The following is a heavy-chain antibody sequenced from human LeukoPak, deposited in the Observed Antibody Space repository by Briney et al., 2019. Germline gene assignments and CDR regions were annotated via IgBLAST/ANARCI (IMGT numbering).Heavy chain of an antibody. Sequence: PSETLSLTCTVSGGSISGSSYYWGWIRQPPGKGLEWIGSIYYSGSTNYNPSLKSRVTISVDTSKNQFSLKLSSVTAADTAVYYCAISQKRYYYYGMGVWGQGTTVTVSS. D-gene: IGHD3-3*02. CDR1: GGSISGSSYY. CDR3: AISQKRYYYYGMGV. V-gene: IGHV4-39*07. J-gene: IGHJ6*02. CDR2: IYYSGST.